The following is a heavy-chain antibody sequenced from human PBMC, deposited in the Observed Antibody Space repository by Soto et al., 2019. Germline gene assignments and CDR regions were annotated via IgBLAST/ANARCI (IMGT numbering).Heavy chain of an antibody. CDR3: ARASIAAAGYYFDY. Sequence: EVQLVESGGGLIQPGGSLRLSCAASGFTVSTNYMSWVRQAPGKGLEWGSVIYSGGSTYYADSVKGRFTISRDNSKNPLYLQMNSLRAEDTAVYYCARASIAAAGYYFDYWGQGTLVTVSS. CDR1: GFTVSTNY. D-gene: IGHD6-13*01. V-gene: IGHV3-53*01. CDR2: IYSGGST. J-gene: IGHJ4*02.